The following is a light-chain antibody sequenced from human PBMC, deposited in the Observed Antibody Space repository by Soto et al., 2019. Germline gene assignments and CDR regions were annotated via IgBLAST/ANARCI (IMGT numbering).Light chain of an antibody. J-gene: IGKJ1*01. CDR2: AAS. V-gene: IGKV1-6*01. Sequence: AIQMTQSPSSLSASVGDRVTITCRASQGIGSDLGWYQQKPGKAPNLLMYAASTLQSGVSSRFSGSGSGTDFTLTISSLQPEDFATYYCLQDYTYPLTLGQATKVDIK. CDR3: LQDYTYPLT. CDR1: QGIGSD.